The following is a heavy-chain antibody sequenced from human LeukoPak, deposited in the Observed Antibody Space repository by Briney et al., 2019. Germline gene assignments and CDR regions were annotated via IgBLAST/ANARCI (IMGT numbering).Heavy chain of an antibody. CDR3: ASAVREQQP. Sequence: GGSLRLSCAASGFTFSSYWMSWVRQAPGKGLEWVANIKQDGSEKYYVGSVKGRFTISRDNAKNSLYLQMNGLRVEDTAVYFCASAVREQQPWGQGTLVTVSS. V-gene: IGHV3-7*01. J-gene: IGHJ5*02. CDR1: GFTFSSYW. D-gene: IGHD6-13*01. CDR2: IKQDGSEK.